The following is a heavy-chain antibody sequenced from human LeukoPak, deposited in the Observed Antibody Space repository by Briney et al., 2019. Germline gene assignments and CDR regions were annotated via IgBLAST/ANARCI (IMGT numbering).Heavy chain of an antibody. Sequence: GGSLRLSCAAPGFTFSSYGMHWVRQAPGKGLEWVAVIWYDGSNKYYADSVKGRFTISRDNSKNTLYLQMNSLRAEDTAVYYCAREMGLNIVATFGYWGQGTLVTVSS. CDR2: IWYDGSNK. CDR3: AREMGLNIVATFGY. V-gene: IGHV3-33*01. D-gene: IGHD5-12*01. J-gene: IGHJ4*02. CDR1: GFTFSSYG.